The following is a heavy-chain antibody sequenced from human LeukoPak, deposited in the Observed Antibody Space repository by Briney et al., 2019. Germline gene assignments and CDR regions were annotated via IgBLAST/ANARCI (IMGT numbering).Heavy chain of an antibody. CDR1: GYSISSGHY. J-gene: IGHJ6*03. CDR3: ARAKNPYYYYYYMDF. Sequence: PSETLSLTCAVSGYSISSGHYWVWIRQPPGKGLEYIGNIYHSGSSHYNPPLKSRVTISVDTSNNQFSLKLSSVTAADTAVYYCARAKNPYYYYYYMDFWGRGTTVTVSS. CDR2: IYHSGSS. V-gene: IGHV4-38-2*01.